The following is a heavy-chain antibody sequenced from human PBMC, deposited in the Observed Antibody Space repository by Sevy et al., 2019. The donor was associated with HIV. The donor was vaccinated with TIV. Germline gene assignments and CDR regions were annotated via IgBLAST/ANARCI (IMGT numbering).Heavy chain of an antibody. CDR2: IGYDGSNK. CDR3: ARDPRMYGDYLLAYFDS. D-gene: IGHD2-8*01. CDR1: GFTPSTYG. J-gene: IGHJ4*02. Sequence: GGSLRLSCAASGFTPSTYGMHWVRQAPGKGLEWVAVIGYDGSNKYYADSVKGRFTISRDNSKNTLFLQMDSLRAEDTAVYYCARDPRMYGDYLLAYFDSWGQGTLFTVSS. V-gene: IGHV3-33*01.